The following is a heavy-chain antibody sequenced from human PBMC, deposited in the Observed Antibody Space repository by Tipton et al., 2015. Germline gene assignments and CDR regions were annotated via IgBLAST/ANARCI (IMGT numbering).Heavy chain of an antibody. V-gene: IGHV4-34*01. CDR3: ARGGSPIIEMAYHHYGLDV. Sequence: TLSLTCSLSGGSFYTYYGTWIRQPPGQGLEWIGEIYHSGTTNYNPSLRGRFTISLRTSKHQLSLTVVSVTAADTAIYYCARGGSPIIEMAYHHYGLDVWGQGTTVTVSS. CDR1: GGSFYTYY. J-gene: IGHJ6*02. CDR2: IYHSGTT. D-gene: IGHD5-24*01.